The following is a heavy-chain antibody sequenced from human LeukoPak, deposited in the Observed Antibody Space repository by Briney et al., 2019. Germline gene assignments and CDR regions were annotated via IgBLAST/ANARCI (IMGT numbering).Heavy chain of an antibody. CDR1: GGSFSGYY. CDR2: INHSGST. Sequence: RTSETLSLTCAVYGGSFSGYYWSWIRQPPGKGLEWIGEINHSGSTNYNPSLKSRVTISVDTSKNQFSLKLSSVTAADTAVYYCASGATRRYYGMDVWGQGTTVTVSS. CDR3: ASGATRRYYGMDV. J-gene: IGHJ6*02. D-gene: IGHD5-12*01. V-gene: IGHV4-34*01.